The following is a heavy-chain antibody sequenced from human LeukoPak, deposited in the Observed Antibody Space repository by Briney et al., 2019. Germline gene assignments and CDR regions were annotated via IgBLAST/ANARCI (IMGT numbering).Heavy chain of an antibody. Sequence: GGSLRLSCAASGFTFDDYAMHWVRHAPGKGLEWVSLISWDGGSTYYADSVKGRFTISRDNSKNSLYLQMNSLRAEDTAVYYCARDRSAIVDYWGQGTLVTVSS. V-gene: IGHV3-43D*03. D-gene: IGHD2-2*01. CDR3: ARDRSAIVDY. CDR1: GFTFDDYA. J-gene: IGHJ4*02. CDR2: ISWDGGST.